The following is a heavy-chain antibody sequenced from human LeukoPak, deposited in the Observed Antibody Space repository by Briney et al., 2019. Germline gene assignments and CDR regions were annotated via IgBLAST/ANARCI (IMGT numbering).Heavy chain of an antibody. J-gene: IGHJ4*02. CDR2: INSDGSST. CDR1: GFTFSTSW. CDR3: ARGGNSFYFDY. Sequence: GGSLRLSCAASGFTFSTSWMHWVRQAPGKGLVWVSRINSDGSSTNYADSVKGRVTISRDNSKNMLFLQMNSLRAEDTAVYYCARGGNSFYFDYWGQGTLVTVSS. V-gene: IGHV3-74*01. D-gene: IGHD4-23*01.